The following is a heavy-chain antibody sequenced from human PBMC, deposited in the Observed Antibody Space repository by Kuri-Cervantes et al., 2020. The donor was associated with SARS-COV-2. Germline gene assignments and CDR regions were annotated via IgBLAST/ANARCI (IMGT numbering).Heavy chain of an antibody. CDR3: ARDRVWGSYRPGY. V-gene: IGHV1-18*01. CDR2: ISAYNGNT. J-gene: IGHJ4*02. CDR1: GCTFNTYG. D-gene: IGHD3-16*02. Sequence: ASVKVSCKASGCTFNTYGISWVRQAPGQGLEWMGWISAYNGNTNYAQKLQGRVTMTTDTSTSTAYMELSRLTSDDTAVYYCARDRVWGSYRPGYWGQGTLVTVSS.